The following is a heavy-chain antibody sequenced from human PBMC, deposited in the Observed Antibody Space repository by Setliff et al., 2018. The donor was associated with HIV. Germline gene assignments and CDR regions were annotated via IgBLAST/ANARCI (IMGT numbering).Heavy chain of an antibody. CDR1: GGTFSSDA. Sequence: ASVKVSCKASGGTFSSDAFSWVRQAPGQGLEWMGRIIPVFGTPNYAQKFQGRVTITADESTSTAYMELSSLRSEDTAVYYCARGGEGMALYPDYWGQGTLVTVS. V-gene: IGHV1-69*13. CDR2: IIPVFGTP. D-gene: IGHD1-26*01. J-gene: IGHJ4*02. CDR3: ARGGEGMALYPDY.